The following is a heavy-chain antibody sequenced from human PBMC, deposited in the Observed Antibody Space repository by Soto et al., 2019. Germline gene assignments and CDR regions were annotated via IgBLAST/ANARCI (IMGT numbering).Heavy chain of an antibody. D-gene: IGHD3-10*01. CDR2: ISAYNGNT. V-gene: IGHV1-18*01. CDR3: ATLSVGSGSVGNWFDP. CDR1: GYTFTSYG. Sequence: ASVKVSCKASGYTFTSYGISWVRQAPGQGLEWVGWISAYNGNTIYAQKFQGRVTMTEDTSTDTAYMELSSLRSEDTAVYYCATLSVGSGSVGNWFDPWGQGTLVTVSS. J-gene: IGHJ5*02.